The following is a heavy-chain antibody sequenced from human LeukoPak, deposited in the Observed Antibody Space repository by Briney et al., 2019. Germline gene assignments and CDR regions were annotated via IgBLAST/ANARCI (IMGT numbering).Heavy chain of an antibody. Sequence: SGTLSLTCAVSGGSISSSNWWSWVRQPPGKGLEWIGEIYHSGSTNYNPSLKSRVTISVDKSKNQFSLKLSSVTAADTAVYYCARDSSVYDFWSGYTDYWGQGTLVTVSS. CDR3: ARDSSVYDFWSGYTDY. V-gene: IGHV4-4*02. CDR2: IYHSGST. CDR1: GGSISSSNW. D-gene: IGHD3-3*01. J-gene: IGHJ4*02.